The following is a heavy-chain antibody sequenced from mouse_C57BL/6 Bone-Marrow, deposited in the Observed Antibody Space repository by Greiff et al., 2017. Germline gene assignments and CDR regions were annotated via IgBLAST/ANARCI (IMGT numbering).Heavy chain of an antibody. CDR3: ARQDGYYGY. V-gene: IGHV5-6*01. Sequence: EVQVVESGGDLVKPGGSLKLSCAASGFTFSSYGMSWVRQTPDKRLEWVATISSGGSYTYYPDSVKGRFTISRDNAKNTLYLQRSSLKSEDTAMYYCARQDGYYGYWGQGTTLTVSS. CDR2: ISSGGSYT. J-gene: IGHJ2*01. D-gene: IGHD2-3*01. CDR1: GFTFSSYG.